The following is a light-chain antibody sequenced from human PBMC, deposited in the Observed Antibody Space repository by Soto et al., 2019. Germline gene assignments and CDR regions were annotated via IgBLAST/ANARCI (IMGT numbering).Light chain of an antibody. V-gene: IGKV1-5*03. Sequence: DLQMTQSPSTLSAVVGDRVTVSCRASQSISTWLAWYQQKPGKAPKLLIYKASNLESGVPSRFSGSGSGTEFTLTFTSLQVDDFATYYCQQYYSFPWTLGQGTRVEVK. CDR1: QSISTW. J-gene: IGKJ1*01. CDR2: KAS. CDR3: QQYYSFPWT.